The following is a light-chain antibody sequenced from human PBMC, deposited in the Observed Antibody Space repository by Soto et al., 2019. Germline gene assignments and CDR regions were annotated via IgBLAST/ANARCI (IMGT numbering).Light chain of an antibody. J-gene: IGLJ3*02. V-gene: IGLV1-36*01. CDR3: AAWDDSLNGWV. CDR1: SSNIGNNA. Sequence: QSVLTQPPSVSVAPRQRVTISCPGSSSNIGNNAVNWYQQLPGKAPKLLIYYDDLLPSGGSDRFSCCKSGTSASPAISGLQSEDEADYYCAAWDDSLNGWVFGGGTKVTVL. CDR2: YDD.